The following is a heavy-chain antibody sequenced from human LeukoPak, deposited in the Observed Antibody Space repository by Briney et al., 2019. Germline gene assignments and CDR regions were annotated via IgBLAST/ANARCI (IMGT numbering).Heavy chain of an antibody. Sequence: GGSLRLSCAASGFTFSSYAMSWVRQAPGKGLEWVSAISGSGGSTYYADSVKGRFTISRDNSKNTLYLQMNSLRAEDTAVYYCAKDPRTGTTFSATAAFDIWGQGTMVTVSS. CDR3: AKDPRTGTTFSATAAFDI. J-gene: IGHJ3*02. D-gene: IGHD1-7*01. CDR1: GFTFSSYA. V-gene: IGHV3-23*01. CDR2: ISGSGGST.